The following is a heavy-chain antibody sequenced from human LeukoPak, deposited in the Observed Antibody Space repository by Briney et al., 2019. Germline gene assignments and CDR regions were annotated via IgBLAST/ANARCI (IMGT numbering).Heavy chain of an antibody. CDR1: GGTFSRYA. D-gene: IGHD2-15*01. V-gene: IGHV1-69*01. CDR3: ARENCSGGSCQYYYYYYMDV. Sequence: SVKVSCKASGGTFSRYAISWVRQAPGQGLEWMGGIIPIFGTANYAQKFQGRVTITADESTSTAYMELSSLRSEDTAVYYCARENCSGGSCQYYYYYYMDVWGKGTTVTVSS. J-gene: IGHJ6*03. CDR2: IIPIFGTA.